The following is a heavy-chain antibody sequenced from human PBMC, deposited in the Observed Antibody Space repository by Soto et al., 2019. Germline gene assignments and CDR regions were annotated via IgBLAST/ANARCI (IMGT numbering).Heavy chain of an antibody. CDR2: ISSSSSYI. CDR3: ARDSPPTTVTTL. V-gene: IGHV3-21*01. CDR1: GFTFSSYS. J-gene: IGHJ4*02. Sequence: GSLRLSCAASGFTFSSYSMNWVRQAPGKGLEWVSSISSSSSYIYYADSVKGRFTISRDNAKNSLYLQMNSLRAEDTAVYYCARDSPPTTVTTLWGQGTLVTVSS. D-gene: IGHD4-17*01.